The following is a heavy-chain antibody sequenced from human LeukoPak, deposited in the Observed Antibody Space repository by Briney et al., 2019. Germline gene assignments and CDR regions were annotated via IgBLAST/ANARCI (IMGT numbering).Heavy chain of an antibody. CDR3: AREGEDTAMGFFDY. J-gene: IGHJ4*02. CDR2: ISAYNGNT. D-gene: IGHD5-18*01. V-gene: IGHV1-18*01. Sequence: ASVKVSCKASGYTFTSYGISWVRQAPGQGLEWMGWISAYNGNTNYAQKLQARVTMTTDTSTSTAYMELRSLRSDDTAVYYCAREGEDTAMGFFDYWGQGTLVTVSS. CDR1: GYTFTSYG.